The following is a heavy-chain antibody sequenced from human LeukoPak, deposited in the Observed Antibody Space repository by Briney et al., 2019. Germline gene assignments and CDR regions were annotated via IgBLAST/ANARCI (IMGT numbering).Heavy chain of an antibody. CDR1: GFTFSSYG. CDR2: IRYDGSNK. Sequence: GGSLRPSCAASGFTFSSYGMHWVRQAPGKGLEWVAFIRYDGSNKYYADSVKGRFTISRDNSKNTLYLQMNSPRAEDTAVYYCTKNKYSSSSGIDYWGQGTLVTVSS. CDR3: TKNKYSSSSGIDY. J-gene: IGHJ4*02. V-gene: IGHV3-30*02. D-gene: IGHD6-6*01.